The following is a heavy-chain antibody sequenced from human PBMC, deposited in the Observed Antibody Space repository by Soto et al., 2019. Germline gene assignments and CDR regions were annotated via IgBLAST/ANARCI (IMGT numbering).Heavy chain of an antibody. J-gene: IGHJ6*02. CDR2: IIPIFGTA. D-gene: IGHD1-7*01. Sequence: SVKGSCKASGGTFSSYAISWVRQAPGQGLEWMGGIIPIFGTANYAQKFQGRVTITADESTSTAYMELSSLRSEDTAVYYCARLTGTTSYYYGMDVWGQGTTVTVSS. CDR1: GGTFSSYA. V-gene: IGHV1-69*13. CDR3: ARLTGTTSYYYGMDV.